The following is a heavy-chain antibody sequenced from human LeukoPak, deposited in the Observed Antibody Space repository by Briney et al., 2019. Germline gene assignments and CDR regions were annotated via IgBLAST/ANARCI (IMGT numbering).Heavy chain of an antibody. CDR2: ITSSGNDI. D-gene: IGHD5-12*01. CDR1: GFTFSDFY. Sequence: KPGGSLRLSCAASGFTFSDFYMSWIRQAPGKGLEWVAYITSSGNDIYYADSVKGRFTISRDNAKNALFLRMNSLRVEDTATYYCASDIVVTSGDFWGQGTLVSVSS. CDR3: ASDIVVTSGDF. V-gene: IGHV3-11*01. J-gene: IGHJ4*02.